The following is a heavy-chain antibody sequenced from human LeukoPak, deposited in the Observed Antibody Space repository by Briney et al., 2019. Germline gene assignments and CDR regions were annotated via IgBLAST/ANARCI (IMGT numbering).Heavy chain of an antibody. Sequence: ASVKVSCKASGYTFTGYYMHWVRQAPGQGLEWMGWTNPNSGGTNYAQKFQGRVTMTRDTSISTAYMELSRLRSDDTAVYYCARDLGGIVVVVAADYWGQGTLVTVSS. V-gene: IGHV1-2*02. CDR3: ARDLGGIVVVVAADY. J-gene: IGHJ4*02. CDR1: GYTFTGYY. CDR2: TNPNSGGT. D-gene: IGHD2-15*01.